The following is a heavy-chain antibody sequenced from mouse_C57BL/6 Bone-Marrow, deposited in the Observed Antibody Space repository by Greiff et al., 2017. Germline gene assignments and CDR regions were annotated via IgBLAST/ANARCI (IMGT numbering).Heavy chain of an antibody. CDR1: GFTFSDFY. J-gene: IGHJ3*01. CDR2: SRNKANDYTT. CDR3: ARDADDYDWFAY. D-gene: IGHD2-4*01. Sequence: EVQVVESGGGLVQSGRSLRLSCATSGFTFSDFYMEWVRQAPGKGLEWIAASRNKANDYTTEYSASVKGRFIVSRDTSQSILYLQMNALRAEDTAIYYCARDADDYDWFAYWGQGTLVTGSA. V-gene: IGHV7-1*01.